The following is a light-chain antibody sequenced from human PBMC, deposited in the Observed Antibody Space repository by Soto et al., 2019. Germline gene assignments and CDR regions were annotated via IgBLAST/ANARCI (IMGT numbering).Light chain of an antibody. J-gene: IGLJ3*02. CDR2: EVS. V-gene: IGLV2-14*01. CDR3: SSYTTSGAWV. Sequence: QSVLTQPASVSGSPGQSITIACTGTSSDLGGYNYVSWYRQHTGTAPKLMIYEVSNRPSGISNRFSGSKSGNTASLTISGLQAEDDADYYCSSYTTSGAWVFGGGTKVTVL. CDR1: SSDLGGYNY.